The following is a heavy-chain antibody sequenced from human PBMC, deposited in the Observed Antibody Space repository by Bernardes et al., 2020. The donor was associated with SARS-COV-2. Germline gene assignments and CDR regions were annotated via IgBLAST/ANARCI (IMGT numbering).Heavy chain of an antibody. J-gene: IGHJ4*02. Sequence: GGSLKISCKGSGYSFTSSWIAWVRQMPGKGLECMGIIYPDDSDTRYSPSFQGQVTISADKSISTAYLQWSSLKASDTAMYYCARLGGSYTEGFFDYWGQGTLVTVSS. CDR2: IYPDDSDT. V-gene: IGHV5-51*01. CDR1: GYSFTSSW. D-gene: IGHD1-26*01. CDR3: ARLGGSYTEGFFDY.